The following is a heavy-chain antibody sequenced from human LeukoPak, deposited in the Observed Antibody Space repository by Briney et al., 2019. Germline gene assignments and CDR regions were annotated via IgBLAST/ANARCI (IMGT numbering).Heavy chain of an antibody. CDR1: GGSFSGYY. CDR2: INHSGST. V-gene: IGHV4-34*01. CDR3: ASSSGYDSAVYFPH. Sequence: SETLSLTCAVYGGSFSGYYWSWIRQPPGKGLEWIGEINHSGSTNYNPSLKSRVTISVDTSKNQFSLKVSSVTAADTAVYYCASSSGYDSAVYFPHWGQGTLVTVSS. D-gene: IGHD5-12*01. J-gene: IGHJ1*01.